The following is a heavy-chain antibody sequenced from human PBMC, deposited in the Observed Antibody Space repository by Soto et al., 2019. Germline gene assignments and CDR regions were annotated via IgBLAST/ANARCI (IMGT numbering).Heavy chain of an antibody. Sequence: QITLKESGPTLVKPTQTLTLTCTFSGFPLSTSGVAVGWIRQPPGKALEWLALIYWDDDKRYSPSMKGRLTITRDTSKNQVVLIMTNMDPEDTATYYCAHRLTATAFDIWGQGTMVTVSS. CDR2: IYWDDDK. D-gene: IGHD2-21*02. CDR1: GFPLSTSGVA. CDR3: AHRLTATAFDI. J-gene: IGHJ3*02. V-gene: IGHV2-5*02.